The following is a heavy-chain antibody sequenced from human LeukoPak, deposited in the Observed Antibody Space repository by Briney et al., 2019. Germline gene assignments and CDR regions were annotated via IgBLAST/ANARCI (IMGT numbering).Heavy chain of an antibody. J-gene: IGHJ6*03. CDR3: AKENMYSNYPTYYYYYYMDV. CDR2: ISYDGSNK. Sequence: GRSLRLSCAASGFTFSSYGMHWVRQAPGKGLEWVAVISYDGSNKYYADSVKGRFTISRDNSKNTLYLQMNSLRAEDTAVYYCAKENMYSNYPTYYYYYYMDVWGKGTTVTVSS. D-gene: IGHD4-11*01. V-gene: IGHV3-30*18. CDR1: GFTFSSYG.